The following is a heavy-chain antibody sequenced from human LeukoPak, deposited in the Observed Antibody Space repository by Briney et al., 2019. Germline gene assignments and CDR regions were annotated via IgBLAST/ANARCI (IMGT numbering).Heavy chain of an antibody. J-gene: IGHJ4*02. CDR3: ARDHYYNSGSMGY. CDR1: GGSISSYY. CDR2: IYYSGST. Sequence: PSETLSLTCTVSGGSISSYYWSWIRQPPGKGLEWIGYIYYSGSTNYNPSLKSRVTISVDKSKNQFSLQLNSVTAADTAVYYCARDHYYNSGSMGYWGQGTLVTVSS. V-gene: IGHV4-59*12. D-gene: IGHD3-10*01.